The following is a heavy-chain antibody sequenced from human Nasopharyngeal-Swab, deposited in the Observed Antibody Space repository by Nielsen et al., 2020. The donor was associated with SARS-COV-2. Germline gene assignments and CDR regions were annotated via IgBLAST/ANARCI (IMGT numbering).Heavy chain of an antibody. V-gene: IGHV3-74*01. CDR1: GFTFSDYW. Sequence: GGSLRLSCAASGFTFSDYWMHWVRQVPGKGLVWISGINSDGSKRVFADPVKGRFTISRDSAKNTVYLQMNSLRAEDTAVYYCARAYDYWGQGTLVTVSS. CDR3: ARAYDY. CDR2: INSDGSKR. J-gene: IGHJ4*02.